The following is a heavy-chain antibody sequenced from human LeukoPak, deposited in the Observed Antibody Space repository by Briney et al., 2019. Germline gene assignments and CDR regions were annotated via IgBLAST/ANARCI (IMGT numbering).Heavy chain of an antibody. CDR1: GYTFTGYY. CDR2: INPNSGNT. D-gene: IGHD2-15*01. CDR3: AREVYCSGGSCYSSFDY. Sequence: ASVKVSCKASGYTFTGYYMHWVRQAPGQGLEWMGWINPNSGNTGYAQKFQGRVTMTRNTSISTAYMELSSLRSEDTAVYYCAREVYCSGGSCYSSFDYWGQGTLVTVSS. V-gene: IGHV1-8*02. J-gene: IGHJ4*02.